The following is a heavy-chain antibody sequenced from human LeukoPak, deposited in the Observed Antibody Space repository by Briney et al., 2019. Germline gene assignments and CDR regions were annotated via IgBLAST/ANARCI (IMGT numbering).Heavy chain of an antibody. CDR1: GDSMYGYY. D-gene: IGHD4-23*01. CDR2: IYYGTT. CDR3: ARGDGGNPFDP. Sequence: PSETLSLTCNVSGDSMYGYYWSWIRQPPGKGLEWIGHIYYGTTNYNPSLKSRVTISQDTSKKHLSLKLSSVTAADTAVYYCARGDGGNPFDPWGQGTLVTVSS. V-gene: IGHV4-59*13. J-gene: IGHJ5*02.